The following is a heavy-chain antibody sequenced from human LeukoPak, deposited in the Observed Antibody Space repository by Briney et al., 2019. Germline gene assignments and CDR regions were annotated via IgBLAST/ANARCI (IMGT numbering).Heavy chain of an antibody. Sequence: PSETPSLTCTVSGTSISTYYWSWIRQPPGKGLEWVGYLYYSGSTSYNPSLKSRVTISVDTSKNQFSLRLSSVTAADTAVYYCARAGSGYSFDYWGQGTLVTVSS. CDR3: ARAGSGYSFDY. J-gene: IGHJ4*02. CDR2: LYYSGST. CDR1: GTSISTYY. V-gene: IGHV4-59*08. D-gene: IGHD3-10*01.